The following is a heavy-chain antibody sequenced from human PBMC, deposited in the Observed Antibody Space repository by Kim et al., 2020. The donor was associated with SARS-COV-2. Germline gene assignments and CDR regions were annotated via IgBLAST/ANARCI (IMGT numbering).Heavy chain of an antibody. CDR2: VYSSGLS. V-gene: IGHV4-4*07. D-gene: IGHD6-13*01. J-gene: IGHJ5*02. CDR3: ARVTGSKDNDRWYLCLDP. CDR1: GGSIDGYW. Sequence: SETLSLTCTVSGGSIDGYWWTWIRQPAGKGMEYIGRVYSSGLSDYNPSLRSRLSMSADTSENQLSLKLTSVTAADTAAYYCARVTGSKDNDRWYLCLDP.